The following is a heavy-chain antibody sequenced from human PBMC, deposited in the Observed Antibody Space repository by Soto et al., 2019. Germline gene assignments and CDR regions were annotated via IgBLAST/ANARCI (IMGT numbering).Heavy chain of an antibody. V-gene: IGHV3-7*01. D-gene: IGHD2-2*01. CDR3: ARKGYCISTSCYANNWFDP. J-gene: IGHJ5*02. CDR2: IKQDGSEK. Sequence: GGSLRLSCAASGFTFRDYYMSWVRQAPGKGLEWVANIKQDGSEKYYVDSVKGRFTISRDNAKNSLYLQMNSLRAEDTAVYYCARKGYCISTSCYANNWFDPWGQGTLVTVSS. CDR1: GFTFRDYY.